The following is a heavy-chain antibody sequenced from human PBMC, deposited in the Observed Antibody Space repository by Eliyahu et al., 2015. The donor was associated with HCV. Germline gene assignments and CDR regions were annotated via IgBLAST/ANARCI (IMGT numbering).Heavy chain of an antibody. CDR3: ARDDYGGNSGSSGPGHFDL. Sequence: QVQLVESGGGLVKPGGSLRLSCAASGFTFSDYYIAGSAQAPGKGLEWVSYISSSGSTIYYADSVKGRFTISRDNAKNSLYLQMNSLRAEDTAVYYCARDDYGGNSGSSGPGHFDLWGRGTLVTVSS. CDR1: GFTFSDYY. D-gene: IGHD4-23*01. V-gene: IGHV3-11*01. CDR2: ISSSGSTI. J-gene: IGHJ2*01.